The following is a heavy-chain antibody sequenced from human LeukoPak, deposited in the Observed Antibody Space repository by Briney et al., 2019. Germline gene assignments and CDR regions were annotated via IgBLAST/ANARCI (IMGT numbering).Heavy chain of an antibody. Sequence: ASVKVSCKASGYTFTGYYMHWVRQAPGQGLEWMGWINPNSGGTNYAQKFQGRDTMTRDTSISTAYMELSRLRSDDTAVYYCARAEFVPAAWGYYYYYGMDVWGQGTTVTVSS. CDR2: INPNSGGT. CDR3: ARAEFVPAAWGYYYYYGMDV. CDR1: GYTFTGYY. V-gene: IGHV1-2*02. J-gene: IGHJ6*02. D-gene: IGHD2-2*01.